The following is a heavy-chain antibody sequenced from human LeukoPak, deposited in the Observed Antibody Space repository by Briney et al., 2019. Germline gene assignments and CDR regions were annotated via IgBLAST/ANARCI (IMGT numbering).Heavy chain of an antibody. CDR1: GGSITNYY. CDR2: IHYTGST. J-gene: IGHJ4*02. V-gene: IGHV4-59*01. CDR3: ARGGWSLDY. Sequence: SETLSLTCTVSGGSITNYYWSWIRQPPGKGLEWIGYIHYTGSTNYNPYLKRRVTIAVDRSKNQFSLKLSSVTVADTAVYYCARGGWSLDYWGQGNLVSVSS. D-gene: IGHD6-19*01.